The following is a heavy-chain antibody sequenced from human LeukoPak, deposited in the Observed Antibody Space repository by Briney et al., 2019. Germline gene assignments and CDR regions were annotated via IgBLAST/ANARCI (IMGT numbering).Heavy chain of an antibody. CDR1: GYRFTDYW. V-gene: IGHV5-51*01. Sequence: GESLKISCKGSGYRFTDYWIGWVRQMPGKGLDWMGIIYPRDSDTRYSPSFQGQVTISADKSISTVYLQRSSLKASDTAVYYCARHNVYSSSWYLGYWGQGTLVTVSS. D-gene: IGHD6-13*01. J-gene: IGHJ4*02. CDR3: ARHNVYSSSWYLGY. CDR2: IYPRDSDT.